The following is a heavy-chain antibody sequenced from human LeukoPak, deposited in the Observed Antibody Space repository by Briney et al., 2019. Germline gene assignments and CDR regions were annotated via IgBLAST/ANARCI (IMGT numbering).Heavy chain of an antibody. D-gene: IGHD3-3*01. V-gene: IGHV3-64*02. CDR1: GFTFTNHP. CDR2: ISPSGDRT. J-gene: IGHJ4*02. CDR3: ARDYIGSGFLEWLDY. Sequence: GGSLRLSCAASGFTFTNHPMHWVRQTSGKRLEYVSAISPSGDRTWYADSVRGRFTISRDNSKNTMYLQMGSLRPEDMGVYYCARDYIGSGFLEWLDYWGQGTLVTVSS.